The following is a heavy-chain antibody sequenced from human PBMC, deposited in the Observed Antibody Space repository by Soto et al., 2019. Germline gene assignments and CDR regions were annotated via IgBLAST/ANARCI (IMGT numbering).Heavy chain of an antibody. CDR3: ARGSRLGYCSGGSCYSGRGYYYGMDV. CDR2: ISYSGNT. V-gene: IGHV4-59*12. D-gene: IGHD2-15*01. Sequence: SETLSLTCTVSGGSIISGYWSWIRQPPGKGLEWIGYISYSGNTNYNPSLKSRLTISVDTSKNQFSLKLSSVTAADTAVYYCARGSRLGYCSGGSCYSGRGYYYGMDVWGQVTTVT. J-gene: IGHJ6*02. CDR1: GGSIISGY.